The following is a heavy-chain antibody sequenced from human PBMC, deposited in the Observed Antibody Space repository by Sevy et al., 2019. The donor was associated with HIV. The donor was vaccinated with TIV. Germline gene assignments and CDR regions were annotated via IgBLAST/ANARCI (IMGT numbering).Heavy chain of an antibody. D-gene: IGHD3-22*01. Sequence: SETLSLTCTVSGGSISSSSYYWGWIRQPPGKGLEWIGSIYYSGSTYYNPSLKSRVTISVDTSKNQFSLKLSSVTAADPAVYYCARLLTITMIVVVIHDAFDIWGQGTMVTVSS. J-gene: IGHJ3*02. CDR1: GGSISSSSYY. V-gene: IGHV4-39*01. CDR3: ARLLTITMIVVVIHDAFDI. CDR2: IYYSGST.